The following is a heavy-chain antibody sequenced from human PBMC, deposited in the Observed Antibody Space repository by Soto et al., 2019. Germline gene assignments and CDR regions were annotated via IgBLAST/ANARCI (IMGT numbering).Heavy chain of an antibody. J-gene: IGHJ4*02. V-gene: IGHV2-70*01. CDR3: ARIRFEGTDDYGGNSTAREAVFDY. D-gene: IGHD4-17*01. CDR2: IDWDDDK. Sequence: GSGLTLVNPTQSLTLTCTFSGLSLSTSGMCVSWIRQPPGKALEWLALIDWDDDKYYSTSLKTRLTISKDTSKNQVVLTMTNMDPVDTATYYCARIRFEGTDDYGGNSTAREAVFDYWGQGTLVTVSS. CDR1: GLSLSTSGMC.